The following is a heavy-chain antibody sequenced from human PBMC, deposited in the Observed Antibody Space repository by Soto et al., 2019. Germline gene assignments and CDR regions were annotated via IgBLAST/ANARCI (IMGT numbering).Heavy chain of an antibody. D-gene: IGHD3-22*01. J-gene: IGHJ6*02. Sequence: QDQLQESGPGLVKPSQTLSLSCNVSGGSITSGEYFWTWIRQPPGKGLEWIGHVYHTGSTYYNPARDSRVTVSIDTSKNQFSLRVTSVTAADTAVYFCARAGIYDSGGSDWGYLYALDVWGPGTTVIVSS. CDR2: VYHTGST. CDR3: ARAGIYDSGGSDWGYLYALDV. V-gene: IGHV4-30-4*01. CDR1: GGSITSGEYF.